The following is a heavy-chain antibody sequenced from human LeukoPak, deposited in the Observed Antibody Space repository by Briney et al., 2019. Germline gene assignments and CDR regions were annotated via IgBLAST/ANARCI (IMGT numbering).Heavy chain of an antibody. CDR1: GYSISSGYY. J-gene: IGHJ6*03. CDR2: IYHSGST. CDR3: ARDFSGYDSYYYYYMDV. V-gene: IGHV4-38-2*02. Sequence: SETLSLTCTVSGYSISSGYYWGWIRQPPGKGLEWIGSIYHSGSTYYNPSLKSRVTISVDTSKNQFSLKLSSVTAADTAVYYCARDFSGYDSYYYYYMDVWGKGTTVTVSS. D-gene: IGHD5-12*01.